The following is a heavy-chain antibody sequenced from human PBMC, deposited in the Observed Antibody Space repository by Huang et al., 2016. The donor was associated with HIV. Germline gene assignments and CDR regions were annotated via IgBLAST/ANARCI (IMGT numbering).Heavy chain of an antibody. V-gene: IGHV3-30-3*01. CDR1: GFTFSSYA. D-gene: IGHD4-17*01. CDR3: ARDSGGDYRSDAFDI. Sequence: QVQLVESGGGVVQPGRSLRRSCAASGFTFSSYAMHWVRQAPGKGLEWVAIISFDGTNKYYADSVKGRFTIARDNSKNTVYLQMDSLRPEDAAVYYCARDSGGDYRSDAFDIWGLGTRVTISS. CDR2: ISFDGTNK. J-gene: IGHJ3*02.